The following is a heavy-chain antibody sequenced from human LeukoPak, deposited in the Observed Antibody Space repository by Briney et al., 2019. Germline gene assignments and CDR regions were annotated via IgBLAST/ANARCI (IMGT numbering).Heavy chain of an antibody. CDR2: ISSSSSIM. CDR3: ARRDGYNPLHFDY. CDR1: GFTFSSYN. Sequence: GGSLRLSCAASGFTFSSYNMNWVRQAPGKGLEWVSYISSSSSIMYYADSVKGRFTISRDNAKNSLYLQMNSLRAEDTAVYYCARRDGYNPLHFDYWGQGTLVTVSS. J-gene: IGHJ4*02. D-gene: IGHD5-24*01. V-gene: IGHV3-48*01.